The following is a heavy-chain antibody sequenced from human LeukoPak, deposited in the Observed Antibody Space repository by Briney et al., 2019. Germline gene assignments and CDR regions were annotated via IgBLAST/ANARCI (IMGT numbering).Heavy chain of an antibody. CDR1: GYTFASYY. D-gene: IGHD2-2*02. V-gene: IGHV1-46*01. J-gene: IGHJ5*02. CDR2: INPSGGST. Sequence: ASVKVSCKASGYTFASYYMHWVRQAPGQGLEWMGIINPSGGSTSYAQKFQGRVTITTDESTSTAYMELSSLRSEDTAVYYCARVATVYQSWFDPWGQGTLVTVSS. CDR3: ARVATVYQSWFDP.